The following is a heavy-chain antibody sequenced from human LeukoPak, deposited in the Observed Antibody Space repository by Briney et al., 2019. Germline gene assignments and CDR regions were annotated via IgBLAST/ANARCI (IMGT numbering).Heavy chain of an antibody. CDR2: IYYSGST. V-gene: IGHV4-38-2*02. J-gene: IGHJ5*02. CDR1: GYSISSGYY. D-gene: IGHD3-10*01. Sequence: PPETLSLTCTVSGYSISSGYYWGWIRQPPGKGLEWIGSIYYSGSTYYNPSLKSRVTISVDTSKNQFSLKLSSVTAADTAVYYCARLLTYYYGSGRNNWFDPWGQGTLVTVSS. CDR3: ARLLTYYYGSGRNNWFDP.